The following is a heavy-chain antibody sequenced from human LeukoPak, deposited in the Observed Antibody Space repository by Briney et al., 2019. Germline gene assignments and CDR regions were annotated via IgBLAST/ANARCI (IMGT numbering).Heavy chain of an antibody. CDR3: ARGYSSNWYYFDY. CDR2: INSDGSST. D-gene: IGHD6-13*01. CDR1: GFTFSSYW. Sequence: GGSLRLSCAASGFTFSSYWMHWVRQAPGKGLVWVSRINSDGSSTNYADSVKGRFTISRDNAKNTLYLLMNSLRAEDTAVYYCARGYSSNWYYFDYWGQGTLVTVSS. V-gene: IGHV3-74*01. J-gene: IGHJ4*02.